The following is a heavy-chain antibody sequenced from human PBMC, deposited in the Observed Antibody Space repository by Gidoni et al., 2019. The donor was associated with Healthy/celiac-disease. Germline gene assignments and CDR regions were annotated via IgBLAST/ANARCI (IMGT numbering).Heavy chain of an antibody. V-gene: IGHV3-11*05. CDR2: ISSSSSYT. Sequence: QVQLVESGGGLVKPGGSLILSCAASGFTFSDYYMSWIRQAPGKGLEWVSYISSSSSYTNYADSVKGRFTISRDNAKNSLYLQMNSLRAEDTAVYYCARTLYGSGSNHFDYWGQGTLVTVSS. D-gene: IGHD3-10*01. CDR3: ARTLYGSGSNHFDY. J-gene: IGHJ4*02. CDR1: GFTFSDYY.